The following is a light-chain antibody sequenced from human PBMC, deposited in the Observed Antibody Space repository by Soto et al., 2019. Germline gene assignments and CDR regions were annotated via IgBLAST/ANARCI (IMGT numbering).Light chain of an antibody. CDR2: DDD. V-gene: IGLV1-51*01. CDR3: GSWDSSLSADV. Sequence: QSVPTQPPSVSTTPGQRATISCPATSANVGGNSVSWFQQLPGTAPKLLIYDDDKRPSGIPDRFSGSKSGTSATLGITGFQTGDEADYYCGSWDSSLSADVFGSGTKATVL. CDR1: SANVGGNS. J-gene: IGLJ1*01.